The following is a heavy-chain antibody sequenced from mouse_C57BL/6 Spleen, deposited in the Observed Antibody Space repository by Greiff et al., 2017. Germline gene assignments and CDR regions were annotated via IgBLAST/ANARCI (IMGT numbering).Heavy chain of an antibody. CDR3: ARMGYYGSSFYAMDY. D-gene: IGHD1-1*01. J-gene: IGHJ4*01. CDR2: IWWDDDT. CDR1: GFSLSTFGMG. V-gene: IGHV8-8*01. Sequence: QVTLKECGPGILQPSQTLSLTCSFSGFSLSTFGMGVGWIRQPSGKGLEWLAHIWWDDDTYYNPALKSRLTISKDTSKNQVFLKIANVDTADTATDYCARMGYYGSSFYAMDYWGQGTSVTVSS.